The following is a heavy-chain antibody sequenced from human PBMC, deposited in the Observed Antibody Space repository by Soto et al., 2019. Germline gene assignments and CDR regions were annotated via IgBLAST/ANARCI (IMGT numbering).Heavy chain of an antibody. V-gene: IGHV1-18*04. CDR1: GFVFSSYD. Sequence: QVQLVQSGAEVKTSGASVKVSCKASGFVFSSYDFNWVRQAPGHGLEWMGWISVYNGNTFYAQKFQGSITMMKVTSTRTEFMELRSWESADAAIYDSVRDRLQYFSGSYWVDSGGQATLVTVSS. D-gene: IGHD3-22*01. J-gene: IGHJ5*01. CDR2: ISVYNGNT. CDR3: VRDRLQYFSGSYWVDS.